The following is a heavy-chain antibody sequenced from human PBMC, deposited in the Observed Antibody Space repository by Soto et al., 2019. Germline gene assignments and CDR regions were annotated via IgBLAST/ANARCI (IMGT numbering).Heavy chain of an antibody. V-gene: IGHV3-48*03. Sequence: GGSLRLSCAASGFTFSSYEMNWVRQAPGKGLEWVSYISSSGSTIYYADSVKGRITISRDNAKNSLYLQMNSLRAEDTAVYYCASLLKDNWNYGLEDWGQGTLVTVSS. D-gene: IGHD1-7*01. J-gene: IGHJ4*02. CDR2: ISSSGSTI. CDR1: GFTFSSYE. CDR3: ASLLKDNWNYGLED.